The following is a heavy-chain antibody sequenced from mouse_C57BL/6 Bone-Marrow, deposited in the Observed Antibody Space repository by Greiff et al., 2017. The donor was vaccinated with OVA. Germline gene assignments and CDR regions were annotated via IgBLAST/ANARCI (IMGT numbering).Heavy chain of an antibody. CDR3: ARVLLWFDY. Sequence: EVKLQESGPGLVKPSQSLSLTCSVTGYSITSGYYWNWIRQFPGNQLEWMGYISYDGSNNYNPSLKNRISITPDTSKNQSFLTLNYVTTEDTATYYCARVLLWFDYWGQGTTLTVSS. CDR2: ISYDGSN. J-gene: IGHJ2*01. D-gene: IGHD2-10*01. CDR1: GYSITSGYY. V-gene: IGHV3-6*01.